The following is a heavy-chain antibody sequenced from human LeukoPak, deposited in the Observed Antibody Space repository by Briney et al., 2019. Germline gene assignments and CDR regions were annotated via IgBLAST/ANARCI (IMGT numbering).Heavy chain of an antibody. CDR2: ISNSSSYI. CDR3: ARVGGRWLQLQAFDI. Sequence: PGGSLRLSCAASGFTFSSYSMNWVRQAPGKGLEWVSSISNSSSYIYYADSVKGRFTISRDNAKNSLYLQMNSLRAEDAAVYYCARVGGRWLQLQAFDIWGQGTMVTVSS. CDR1: GFTFSSYS. J-gene: IGHJ3*02. D-gene: IGHD5-24*01. V-gene: IGHV3-21*01.